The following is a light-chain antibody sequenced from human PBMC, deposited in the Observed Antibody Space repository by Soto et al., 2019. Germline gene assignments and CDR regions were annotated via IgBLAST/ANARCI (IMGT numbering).Light chain of an antibody. J-gene: IGKJ1*01. CDR1: QSVSSSY. CDR3: QQYGSSQA. V-gene: IGKV3-20*01. CDR2: GAS. Sequence: EIVLTQSPGTQSLSPGERATLSCRASQSVSSSYLAWYQQKPGQAPRLLIYGASSRATGIPDRFSGSGSGADFTLTISRLEPEDFAVYYCQQYGSSQAFGQGTKVDIK.